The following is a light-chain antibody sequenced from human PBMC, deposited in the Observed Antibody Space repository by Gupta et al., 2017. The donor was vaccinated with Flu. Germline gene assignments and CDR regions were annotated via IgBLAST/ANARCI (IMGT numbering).Light chain of an antibody. J-gene: IGKJ3*01. V-gene: IGKV3-20*01. Sequence: DIVLTQSPGTLSLSPGERATLSCRASQSVSSSYLAWYQQKPGQAPRLLIYGASSRATGIPDRFSGSGSGTDFTLTISRLEPEDFAVYYCQQYGSSPPRTFGPGTKVDIK. CDR2: GAS. CDR1: QSVSSSY. CDR3: QQYGSSPPRT.